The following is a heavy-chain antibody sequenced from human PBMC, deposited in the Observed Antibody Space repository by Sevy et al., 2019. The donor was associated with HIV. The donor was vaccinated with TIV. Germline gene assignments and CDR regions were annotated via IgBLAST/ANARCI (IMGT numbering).Heavy chain of an antibody. D-gene: IGHD3-22*01. Sequence: SETLSLTCTVSGGSISSSSYYWGWIRQPPGKGLEWIGSIYYSGSTYYNPSLKSRVTISVDTSKNQFSLKLSSVTAADTAVYYCARSSSRSGYYPYYYYCMDVWGQGTTVTVSS. J-gene: IGHJ6*02. CDR2: IYYSGST. V-gene: IGHV4-39*01. CDR1: GGSISSSSYY. CDR3: ARSSSRSGYYPYYYYCMDV.